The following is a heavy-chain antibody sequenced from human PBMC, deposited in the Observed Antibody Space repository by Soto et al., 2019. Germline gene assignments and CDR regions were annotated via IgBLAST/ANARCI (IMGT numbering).Heavy chain of an antibody. V-gene: IGHV3-9*01. CDR3: AKDSSGGYFQH. Sequence: EVQLVESGGGLVQPGRSLRLSCAASGFTFDDYAMHWVRQAPGKGLEWVSGISWNSGSIGYADSVKGRFTISRDNAKYSLYLQMSSMRAEDTALYYCAKDSSGGYFQHWGQGTLVTVSS. CDR2: ISWNSGSI. D-gene: IGHD6-19*01. CDR1: GFTFDDYA. J-gene: IGHJ1*01.